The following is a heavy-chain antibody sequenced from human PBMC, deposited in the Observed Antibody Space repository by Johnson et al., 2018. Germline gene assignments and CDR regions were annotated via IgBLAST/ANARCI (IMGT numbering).Heavy chain of an antibody. CDR3: AKDLRISGPYYYYMDV. D-gene: IGHD3-10*01. CDR1: GFTFSSYG. V-gene: IGHV3-33*06. Sequence: QVQLQESGGGVVQPGRSLRLSCAASGFTFSSYGMHWVRKAPGKGLEWVAVIWYDGSNENYQDSEKGGFTISRDNSKNTLYLQMKSRRAEDTAGYYCAKDLRISGPYYYYMDVWGKGTTVTVSS. J-gene: IGHJ6*03. CDR2: IWYDGSNE.